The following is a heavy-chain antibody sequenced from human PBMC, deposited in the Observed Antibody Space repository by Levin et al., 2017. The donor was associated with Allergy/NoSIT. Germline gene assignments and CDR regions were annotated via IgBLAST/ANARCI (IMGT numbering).Heavy chain of an antibody. Sequence: KPSETLSLTCTVSGGSVNTGNFYWSWIRQPPGKGLEWIASLHYSGNTIYSPSLKSRVTMSVDTSKNQFSLKLTSVTAADTAVYYCARGAPKRLFEWPIHWFDPWGQGTLVTVSS. J-gene: IGHJ5*02. CDR2: LHYSGNT. CDR3: ARGAPKRLFEWPIHWFDP. D-gene: IGHD3-3*01. CDR1: GGSVNTGNFY. V-gene: IGHV4-61*01.